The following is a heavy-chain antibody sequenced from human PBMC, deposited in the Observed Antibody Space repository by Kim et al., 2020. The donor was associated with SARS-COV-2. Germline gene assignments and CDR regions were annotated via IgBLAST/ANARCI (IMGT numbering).Heavy chain of an antibody. V-gene: IGHV3-23*01. J-gene: IGHJ6*02. D-gene: IGHD2-21*01. Sequence: SADSVKGRFTIARDNSKNTLYLQMNSLRAEDTAVYYCAKDDWTWPDGMDVWGQGTTVTVSS. CDR3: AKDDWTWPDGMDV.